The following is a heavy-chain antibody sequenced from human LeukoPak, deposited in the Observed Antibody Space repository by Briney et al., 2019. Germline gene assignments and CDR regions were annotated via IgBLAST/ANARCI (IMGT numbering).Heavy chain of an antibody. CDR3: AADVLYRFSPGLGLPRDY. D-gene: IGHD5-12*01. V-gene: IGHV1-58*02. J-gene: IGHJ4*02. CDR2: IVVGSGNT. Sequence: GASVKVSCKASGFTSTSSAMQWVRQARGQRLEWIGWIVVGSGNTNYAQKFQERVTITRDMSTSTAYMELSSLRSEDTAVYYCAADVLYRFSPGLGLPRDYWGQGTLVTVSS. CDR1: GFTSTSSA.